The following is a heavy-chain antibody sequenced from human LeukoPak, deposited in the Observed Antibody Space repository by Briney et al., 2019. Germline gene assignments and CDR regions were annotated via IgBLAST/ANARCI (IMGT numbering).Heavy chain of an antibody. D-gene: IGHD5-18*01. CDR3: ARVRAYSYGPGYFDY. J-gene: IGHJ4*02. CDR1: GGSFSGYY. CDR2: INHSGST. V-gene: IGHV4-34*01. Sequence: SETLSLTCAVYGGSFSGYYWSWIRQPPGKGLEWIGEINHSGSTNYNPSLKRRVTISVETSKNQFSLKLSSVNAADTDVYYCARVRAYSYGPGYFDYWGQGTLVTVSS.